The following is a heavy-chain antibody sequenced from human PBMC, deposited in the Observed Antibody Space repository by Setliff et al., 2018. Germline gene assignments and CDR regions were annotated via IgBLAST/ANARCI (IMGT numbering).Heavy chain of an antibody. Sequence: GASVKVSCKTSGGTFSSFAVSWVRQAPGQRPEWMGRLIPLFGTTTYAQRFQGRVTITADESTTTVFMELNSLRSEDTAIYYCARDSRQWLEGGASGDMDIWGQGTMVTVSS. V-gene: IGHV1-69*13. D-gene: IGHD6-19*01. CDR3: ARDSRQWLEGGASGDMDI. CDR1: GGTFSSFA. CDR2: LIPLFGTT. J-gene: IGHJ3*02.